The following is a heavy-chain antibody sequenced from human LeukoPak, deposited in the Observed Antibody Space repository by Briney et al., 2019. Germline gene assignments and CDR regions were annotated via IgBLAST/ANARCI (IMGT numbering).Heavy chain of an antibody. CDR3: ARVPHYDILTGYTYYFDY. CDR1: GGSFSGYY. D-gene: IGHD3-9*01. Sequence: ASETLSLTCAVYGGSFSGYYWSWIRQLPGKGLEWIGEINHSGSTNYNPSLKSRVTISVDTSKNQFSLKLSSVTAADTAVYYCARVPHYDILTGYTYYFDYWGQGTLVTVSS. V-gene: IGHV4-34*01. J-gene: IGHJ4*02. CDR2: INHSGST.